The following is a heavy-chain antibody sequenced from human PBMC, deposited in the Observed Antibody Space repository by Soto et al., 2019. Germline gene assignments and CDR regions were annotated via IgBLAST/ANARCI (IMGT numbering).Heavy chain of an antibody. CDR3: ARVYGTNDGFDF. Sequence: SETLSLTCTVSGAPMNRYYWSWIRQPPGKALEWIGHVFNSDTSKYNPSLRSRVDMSVDRAKNQFSLTMASLTTADTAVYYCARVYGTNDGFDFWGQGALVT. D-gene: IGHD2-8*01. CDR1: GAPMNRYY. V-gene: IGHV4-59*01. J-gene: IGHJ4*02. CDR2: VFNSDTS.